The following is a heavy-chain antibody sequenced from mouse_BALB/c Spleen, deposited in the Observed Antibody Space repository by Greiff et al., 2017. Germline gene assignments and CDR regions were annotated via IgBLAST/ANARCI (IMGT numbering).Heavy chain of an antibody. D-gene: IGHD2-4*01. CDR2: IDPANGNT. CDR3: ARSRDYDGFAY. V-gene: IGHV14-3*02. CDR1: GFNIKDTY. J-gene: IGHJ3*01. Sequence: EVKLVESGAELVKPGASVKLSCTASGFNIKDTYMHWVKQRPEQGLEWIGRIDPANGNTKYDPKFQGKATITADTSSNTAYLQLSSLTSEDTAVYYCARSRDYDGFAYWGQGTLVTVSA.